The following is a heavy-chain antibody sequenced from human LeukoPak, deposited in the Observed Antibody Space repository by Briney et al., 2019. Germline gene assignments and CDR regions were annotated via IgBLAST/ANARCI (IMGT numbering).Heavy chain of an antibody. Sequence: GGSLRLFCAASGFTFRSYSMNWVRQAPGKGLEWVSSISSSSSYIYYADSVKGRFTISRDNAKNSLYLQMNSLRAEDTAVYFCARSDYCGGDCYSSLSNYWGQGTLVTVSS. CDR3: ARSDYCGGDCYSSLSNY. V-gene: IGHV3-21*01. D-gene: IGHD2-21*02. CDR1: GFTFRSYS. J-gene: IGHJ4*02. CDR2: ISSSSSYI.